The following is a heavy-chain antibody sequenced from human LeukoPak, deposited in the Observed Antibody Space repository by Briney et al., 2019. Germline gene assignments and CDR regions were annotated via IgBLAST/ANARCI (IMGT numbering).Heavy chain of an antibody. Sequence: SVTVSCKASGSTFSSYAISWVRQAPGQGLEWMGGIIPIFGTANYAQKCQGRVTSTTDESTSTAYMELSSLRSVDTAVYYCAGLSYYYDSSGQYYFDYWGQGTLVTVSS. CDR1: GSTFSSYA. CDR2: IIPIFGTA. V-gene: IGHV1-69*05. CDR3: AGLSYYYDSSGQYYFDY. J-gene: IGHJ4*02. D-gene: IGHD3-22*01.